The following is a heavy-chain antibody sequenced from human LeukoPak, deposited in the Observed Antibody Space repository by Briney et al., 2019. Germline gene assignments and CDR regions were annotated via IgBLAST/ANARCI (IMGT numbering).Heavy chain of an antibody. Sequence: PGGSLRLSCAASGFTFSTYWMTWVRQAPGEGLEWVANIRQDGNEKYYVDSVKGRFTISRDNAKNSLYLQMNSLRAEDTAVYYCIGIWDAFDIWGQGTMVTVSS. CDR2: IRQDGNEK. V-gene: IGHV3-7*01. J-gene: IGHJ3*02. D-gene: IGHD1-14*01. CDR3: IGIWDAFDI. CDR1: GFTFSTYW.